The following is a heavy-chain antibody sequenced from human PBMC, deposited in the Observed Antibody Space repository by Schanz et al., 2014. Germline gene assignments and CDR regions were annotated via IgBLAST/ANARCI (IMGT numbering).Heavy chain of an antibody. D-gene: IGHD3-16*01. CDR1: GFTFSSYW. CDR2: IKQDGSEK. J-gene: IGHJ6*02. CDR3: AKALKPYIASRNGLDV. Sequence: EVQLVESGGGLVQPGGSLRLSCAASGFTFSSYWMSWVRQAPGEGLEWVANIKQDGSEKYYVDSVKGRFTISRDNAKNTLYLQMNNLRTDDTAVYYCAKALKPYIASRNGLDVWGHGTTVTVSS. V-gene: IGHV3-7*01.